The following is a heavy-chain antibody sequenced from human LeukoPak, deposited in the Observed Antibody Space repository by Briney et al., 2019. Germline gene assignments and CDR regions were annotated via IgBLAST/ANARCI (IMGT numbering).Heavy chain of an antibody. CDR3: ARGGMSTYYDSGGYYPY. D-gene: IGHD3-22*01. CDR1: GGSISSYF. V-gene: IGHV4-59*01. CDR2: IDSSGST. Sequence: KPSETLSLTCTVSGGSISSYFWNWIRQPPGKGLEWIGYIDSSGSTNSNPSLKSRVTISVDTSKNQFSLNLNSVTAADTAVYYCARGGMSTYYDSGGYYPYWGQGSLVTVSS. J-gene: IGHJ4*02.